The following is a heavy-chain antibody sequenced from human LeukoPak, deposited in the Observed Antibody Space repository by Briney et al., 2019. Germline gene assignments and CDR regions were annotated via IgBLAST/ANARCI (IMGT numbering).Heavy chain of an antibody. CDR1: GFMFSSYW. Sequence: GGSLRLPCAASGFMFSSYWMSWVRQAPEKGLEWVANIKEDGSEKYYVDSVKGRFTISRDNAKNSLYLQMNSLRAEDTAVYYCARGYYSQKYYFDYWGQGTLVTVSS. J-gene: IGHJ4*02. D-gene: IGHD2-15*01. V-gene: IGHV3-7*03. CDR2: IKEDGSEK. CDR3: ARGYYSQKYYFDY.